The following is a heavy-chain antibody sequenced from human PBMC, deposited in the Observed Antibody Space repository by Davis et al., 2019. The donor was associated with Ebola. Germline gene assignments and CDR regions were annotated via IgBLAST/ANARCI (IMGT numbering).Heavy chain of an antibody. V-gene: IGHV5-51*01. D-gene: IGHD6-19*01. J-gene: IGHJ5*02. CDR1: GYSFTDYW. Sequence: GESLKISCKGSGYSFTDYWIGWVRQMPGKGLDWMGIIYPGDSDTRYSPSFQGQVTISVDKSISTTYLQWRGLKASDSATYYCARGEDNYGWTSGWYFDPWGQGTLVTVSS. CDR3: ARGEDNYGWTSGWYFDP. CDR2: IYPGDSDT.